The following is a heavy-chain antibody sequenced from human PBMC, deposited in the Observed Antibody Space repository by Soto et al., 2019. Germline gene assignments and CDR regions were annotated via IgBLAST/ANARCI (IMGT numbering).Heavy chain of an antibody. Sequence: GASVKVSCKASGYTFTSYAMHWVRQAPGQRLEWMGWINAGNGNTKYSQKFQGRVTITRDTSASTAYMELSSLRSEDTAVYYCARRSNLFGRAFDIWGQGTMVTVSS. CDR1: GYTFTSYA. V-gene: IGHV1-3*01. D-gene: IGHD1-1*01. J-gene: IGHJ3*02. CDR3: ARRSNLFGRAFDI. CDR2: INAGNGNT.